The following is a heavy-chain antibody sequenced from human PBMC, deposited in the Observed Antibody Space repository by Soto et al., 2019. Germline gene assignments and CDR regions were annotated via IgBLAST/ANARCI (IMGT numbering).Heavy chain of an antibody. CDR3: ARDHSGYEEAEYFQH. V-gene: IGHV1-69*08. J-gene: IGHJ1*01. D-gene: IGHD5-12*01. CDR1: GGTFSSYT. Sequence: QVQLVQSGAEVKKPGSSVKVSCKASGGTFSSYTISWVRQAPGQGLEWMGRIIPILGIANYAQKFQGRVTITADKSTSTAYMELSSLRSEDTAVYYFARDHSGYEEAEYFQHWGQGTLVTVSS. CDR2: IIPILGIA.